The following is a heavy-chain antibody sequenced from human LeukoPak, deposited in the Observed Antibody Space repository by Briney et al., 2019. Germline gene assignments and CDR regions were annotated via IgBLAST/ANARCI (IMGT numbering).Heavy chain of an antibody. CDR3: ARTPNTIYFYYYMDV. CDR2: ISSSGSTI. CDR1: GFTFSDYY. D-gene: IGHD2-2*01. Sequence: GGSLRLSRAASGFTFSDYYMSWIRQAPGKGLEWVSYISSSGSTIYYADSVKGRFTISRDNAKNSLYLQMNSLRAEDTAVYYCARTPNTIYFYYYMDVWGKGTTVTVSS. J-gene: IGHJ6*03. V-gene: IGHV3-11*01.